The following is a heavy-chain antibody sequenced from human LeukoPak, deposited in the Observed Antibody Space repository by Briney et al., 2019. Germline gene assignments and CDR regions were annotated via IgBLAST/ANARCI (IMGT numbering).Heavy chain of an antibody. J-gene: IGHJ3*02. CDR2: INPSGGST. CDR1: GYTFTSYY. Sequence: ASVTVSCKASGYTFTSYYMHWVRQAPGQGLEWMGIINPSGGSTSYAQKFQGRVTMTRDTSTSTVYMGLSSLRSEDTAVYYCAREPLGIGAFDIWGQGTMVTVSS. V-gene: IGHV1-46*01. CDR3: AREPLGIGAFDI. D-gene: IGHD7-27*01.